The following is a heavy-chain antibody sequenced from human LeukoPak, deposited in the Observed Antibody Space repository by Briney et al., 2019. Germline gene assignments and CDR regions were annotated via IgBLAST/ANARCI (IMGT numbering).Heavy chain of an antibody. D-gene: IGHD2-2*01. V-gene: IGHV1-18*01. CDR2: ISAYNGDT. CDR1: GYTLTNYG. CDR3: ARDLVVVPAALDY. Sequence: ASMKVSCKASGYTLTNYGISWVRQAPGQGLEWMGWISAYNGDTNYAQKLQGRVTMTTDTSTSTAYMELRSLRSDDTAVYHCARDLVVVPAALDYWGQGTLVTVSS. J-gene: IGHJ4*02.